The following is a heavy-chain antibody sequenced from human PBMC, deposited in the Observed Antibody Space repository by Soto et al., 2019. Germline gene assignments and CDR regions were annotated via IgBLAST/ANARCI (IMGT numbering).Heavy chain of an antibody. CDR1: GLIFSNYG. CDR2: VSSAGRTK. CDR3: AKDLGYSYGRFFDY. V-gene: IGHV3-30*18. D-gene: IGHD5-18*01. Sequence: PEGSLRLSCAASGLIFSNYGMHWVGQAPGKGLEWVAVVSSAGRTKYYADSVKGRFTISRDNSKNTVFVQMNSLRAEDTAVYYCAKDLGYSYGRFFDYWGQGTLVTVSS. J-gene: IGHJ4*02.